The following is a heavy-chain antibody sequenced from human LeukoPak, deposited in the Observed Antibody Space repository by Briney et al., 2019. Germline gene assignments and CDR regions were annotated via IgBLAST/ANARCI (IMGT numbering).Heavy chain of an antibody. CDR3: ARGAGAARPGWFDP. CDR2: ISSSSSTI. J-gene: IGHJ5*02. V-gene: IGHV3-48*01. CDR1: EFTFSSYE. D-gene: IGHD6-6*01. Sequence: GGSLRLSCTVSEFTFSSYEMNWVRQAPGKGLEWVSYISSSSSTIYYADSVKGRFTISRDNAKNSLYLQMNSLRAEDTAVYYCARGAGAARPGWFDPWGQGTLVTVTS.